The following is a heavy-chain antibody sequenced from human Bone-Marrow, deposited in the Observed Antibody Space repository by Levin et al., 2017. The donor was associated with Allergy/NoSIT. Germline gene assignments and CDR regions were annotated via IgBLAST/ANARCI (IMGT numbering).Heavy chain of an antibody. CDR2: IWFDGRNP. V-gene: IGHV3-33*01. Sequence: GGSLRLSCAASGFFFSSYGMHWVRQAPGKGLEWVAVIWFDGRNPNYVDSVKGRFIISRDNSRNTLYLQMNSLRGEDTAVYYCARDSFDAYSYYYYMDVWGKGTTVTVSS. J-gene: IGHJ6*03. CDR3: ARDSFDAYSYYYYMDV. CDR1: GFFFSSYG.